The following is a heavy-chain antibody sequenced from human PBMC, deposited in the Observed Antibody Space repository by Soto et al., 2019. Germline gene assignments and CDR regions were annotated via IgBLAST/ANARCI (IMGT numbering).Heavy chain of an antibody. CDR1: GGSISSGDYY. D-gene: IGHD3-10*01. Sequence: PSETLSLTCTVSGGSISSGDYYWSWIRQPQGKGLEWIGYIYYSGSTNYNPSLKSRVTMSVDTSKNQFSLKLSSVTAADTALYYCARNVLWFGRPYYFDYWGQGSLVTVSS. J-gene: IGHJ4*02. CDR3: ARNVLWFGRPYYFDY. V-gene: IGHV4-61*08. CDR2: IYYSGST.